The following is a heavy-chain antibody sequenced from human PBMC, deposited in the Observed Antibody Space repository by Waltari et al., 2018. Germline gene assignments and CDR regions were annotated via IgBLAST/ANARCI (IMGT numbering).Heavy chain of an antibody. CDR2: SYHSGST. Sequence: QVQLQESGPGLVKPSETLSLTCAVSGYSIRSDHYWGWIRQPPGKGLEWIGSSYHSGSTYYNPSLKSLVTISVDTSKNHFSLKLSSVTAADTAVYYCARVPYYYGMDVWGQGTTVTVSS. V-gene: IGHV4-38-2*01. CDR3: ARVPYYYGMDV. CDR1: GYSIRSDHY. J-gene: IGHJ6*02.